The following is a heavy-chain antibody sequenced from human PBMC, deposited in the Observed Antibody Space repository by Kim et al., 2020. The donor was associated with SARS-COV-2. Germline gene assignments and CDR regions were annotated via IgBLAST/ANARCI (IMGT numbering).Heavy chain of an antibody. V-gene: IGHV4-31*03. CDR1: GGSISSGGYY. CDR2: IYYSGST. Sequence: SETLSLTCTVSGGSISSGGYYWSWIRQHPGKGLEWIGYIYYSGSTYYNPSLKSRVTISVDTSKNQFSLKLSSVPAADTAVYYCARALVSWGVIIRHFDYWGQGTLVTVSS. D-gene: IGHD3-10*01. J-gene: IGHJ4*02. CDR3: ARALVSWGVIIRHFDY.